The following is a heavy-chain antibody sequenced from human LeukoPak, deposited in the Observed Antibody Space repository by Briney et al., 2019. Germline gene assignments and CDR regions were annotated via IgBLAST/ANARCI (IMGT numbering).Heavy chain of an antibody. J-gene: IGHJ6*03. CDR3: ARAVSKYGSGSYWDYYYYYMDV. V-gene: IGHV1-18*01. Sequence: ASVKVSCKASGYTFTSFGITWVRQAPGQGLEWMGWISGYNGKTNYAQKLQGRVTMTTDTSTSTAYMELRSLRSDDTAVYYCARAVSKYGSGSYWDYYYYYMDVWGKGTTVTISS. D-gene: IGHD3-10*01. CDR1: GYTFTSFG. CDR2: ISGYNGKT.